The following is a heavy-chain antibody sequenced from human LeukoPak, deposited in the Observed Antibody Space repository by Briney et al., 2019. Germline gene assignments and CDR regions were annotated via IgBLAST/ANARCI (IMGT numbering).Heavy chain of an antibody. CDR1: GYTFTGYY. Sequence: ASVKVSCKASGYTFTGYYMHWVRQAPGQGLEWMGWINPNSGGTNYAQKLQGRVTTTTDTSTSTAYMELRSLRSDDTAVYYCARDLGYSYGYGIFDYWGQGTLVTVSS. CDR3: ARDLGYSYGYGIFDY. J-gene: IGHJ4*02. D-gene: IGHD5-18*01. CDR2: INPNSGGT. V-gene: IGHV1-2*02.